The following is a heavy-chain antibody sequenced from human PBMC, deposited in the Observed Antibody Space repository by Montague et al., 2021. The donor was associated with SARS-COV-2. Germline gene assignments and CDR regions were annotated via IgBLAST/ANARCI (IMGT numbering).Heavy chain of an antibody. CDR2: IYTSGST. Sequence: TLSLTCTVSGGSISSGSYSWSWIRQPAGKGLEWIVRIYTSGSTNYNPSLKSRVTISVDTSKNQFSLKLSSVTAADTAVYYFSRVPPYYYDSSGYYSGAFDIWGQGTMVTVSS. CDR1: GGSISSGSYS. J-gene: IGHJ3*02. D-gene: IGHD3-22*01. V-gene: IGHV4-61*02. CDR3: SRVPPYYYDSSGYYSGAFDI.